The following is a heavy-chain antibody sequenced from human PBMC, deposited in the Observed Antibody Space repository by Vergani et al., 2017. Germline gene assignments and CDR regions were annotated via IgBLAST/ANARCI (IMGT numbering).Heavy chain of an antibody. D-gene: IGHD2-15*01. J-gene: IGHJ4*02. CDR1: GFTFNRYG. V-gene: IGHV3-30*02. Sequence: QVQLVQSGGGVVQPGGSLRLSCVASGFTFNRYGMQWVRQAPGKGLEWVAYVLFDGSNEYYAGSVKGRFIVSRDKSNDALYLQMNSLRTDDTAVYYCARDLAYCHEGSCALWGQGSVVTVSS. CDR3: ARDLAYCHEGSCAL. CDR2: VLFDGSNE.